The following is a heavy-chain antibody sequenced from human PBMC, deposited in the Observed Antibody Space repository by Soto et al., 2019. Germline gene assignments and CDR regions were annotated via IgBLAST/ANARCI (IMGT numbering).Heavy chain of an antibody. V-gene: IGHV3-23*01. CDR1: GFTFSSYA. Sequence: GRSLRLSCEASGFTFSSYAMNWVRQAPGKGLEWVAGISDSSTTTYYSDSVKGRFTISRDNSKRMVYMQMSSLRPEVTAVYYCARRGYFYESSGYNSFDYGGQGALVTVSS. J-gene: IGHJ4*02. CDR3: ARRGYFYESSGYNSFDY. D-gene: IGHD3-22*01. CDR2: ISDSSTTT.